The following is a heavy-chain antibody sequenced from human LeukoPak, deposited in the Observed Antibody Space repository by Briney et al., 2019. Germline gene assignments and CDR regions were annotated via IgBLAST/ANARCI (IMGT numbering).Heavy chain of an antibody. D-gene: IGHD3-3*01. V-gene: IGHV4-59*11. CDR3: ARVLQNYYHLDV. CDR2: IYDNESA. Sequence: SETLSLTCTASGVSINGHYWSWIRQPPGKGLEWIGFIYDNESANYKSSLESRVTMTVDTSKNQVSLKLNSVTAADTAVYYCARVLQNYYHLDVWGEGTTVTVSS. CDR1: GVSINGHY. J-gene: IGHJ6*03.